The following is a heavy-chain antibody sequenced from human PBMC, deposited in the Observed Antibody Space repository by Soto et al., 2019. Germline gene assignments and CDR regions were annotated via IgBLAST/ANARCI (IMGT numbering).Heavy chain of an antibody. CDR2: VSIGGST. V-gene: IGHV3-23*01. D-gene: IGHD2-15*01. J-gene: IGHJ4*02. CDR3: AKRRGAGGHFDY. Sequence: PGGSLRLSCAASGFTFSSYAMGWVRQGPGKGLEWVAVVSIGGSTHYADSERGRFTISRDNSKNTLSLQMNSLTAEDTAVYFCAKRRGAGGHFDYWGQGALVTVSS. CDR1: GFTFSSYA.